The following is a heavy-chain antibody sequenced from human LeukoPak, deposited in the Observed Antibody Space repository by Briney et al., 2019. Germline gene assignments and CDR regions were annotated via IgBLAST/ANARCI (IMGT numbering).Heavy chain of an antibody. Sequence: GGSLRLSCAASGFTFSDSYMHWVRQASGKGLEWVGLIRTKTRNYAATYAESVKGRFTISRDDSKNTAYLQMNSLKMEDTAVYYCTRQDCTGGSCSYVDCWGQGTLVTVSS. CDR2: IRTKTRNYAA. V-gene: IGHV3-73*01. CDR1: GFTFSDSY. CDR3: TRQDCTGGSCSYVDC. J-gene: IGHJ4*02. D-gene: IGHD2-8*02.